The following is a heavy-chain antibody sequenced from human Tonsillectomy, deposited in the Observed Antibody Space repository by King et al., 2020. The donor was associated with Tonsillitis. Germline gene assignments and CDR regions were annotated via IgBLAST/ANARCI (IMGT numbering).Heavy chain of an antibody. CDR1: GGSISSSSYY. V-gene: IGHV4-39*07. CDR3: ARDAEYSSNWYPFDY. J-gene: IGHJ4*02. CDR2: IYYSGST. D-gene: IGHD6-13*01. Sequence: QLQLQESGPGLVKPSETLSLTCTVSGGSISSSSYYWGWIRQPPGKGLEWIGSIYYSGSTYYNPSHKSRVTISVDPSKNQFSLKLSSVTAADTAVYYCARDAEYSSNWYPFDYWGQGTLVTVSS.